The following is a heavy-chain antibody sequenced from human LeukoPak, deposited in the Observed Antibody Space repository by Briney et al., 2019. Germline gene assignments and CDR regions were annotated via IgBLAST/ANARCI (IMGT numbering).Heavy chain of an antibody. Sequence: PSETLFLTCSVSGYSISSGFYWGWIRQPPGKGLEWIGSIYSGGRTYYNPSLKSRVTISVDTSKNQFSLKLSSVTAADTAVYYCARGYYGSGTLLFDYWGQGTLVTVSS. CDR2: IYSGGRT. V-gene: IGHV4-38-2*02. J-gene: IGHJ4*02. CDR3: ARGYYGSGTLLFDY. D-gene: IGHD3-10*01. CDR1: GYSISSGFY.